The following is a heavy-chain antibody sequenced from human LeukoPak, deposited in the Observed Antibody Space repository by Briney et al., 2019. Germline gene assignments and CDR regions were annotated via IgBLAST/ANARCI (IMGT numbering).Heavy chain of an antibody. CDR1: GGSXSSXY. CDR2: IYYSGST. CDR3: PRVLGAASAY. V-gene: IGHV4-59*01. D-gene: IGHD6-13*01. Sequence: ETXSLTCTVXGGSXSSXYWSWIRQPPGXGLEWIGYIYYSGSTNYNPSLKSRVTISVDTSKNQFSLKLSSVTAAAPALYSCPRVLGAASAYWAQGPLVPASS. J-gene: IGHJ4*02.